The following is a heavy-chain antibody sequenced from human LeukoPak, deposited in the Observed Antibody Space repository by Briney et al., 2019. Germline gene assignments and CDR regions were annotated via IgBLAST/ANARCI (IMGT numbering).Heavy chain of an antibody. J-gene: IGHJ5*02. V-gene: IGHV3-48*01. CDR2: ILHNSATI. Sequence: GGSLRLSCAASGFTFSSFGMNWVRQAPGKGLEWLSYILHNSATIYYANSVKGRFTISRDNSKNTLYLQMNSLRAEDTAVYYCARDRPRNYYGSGSYYGPNWFDPWGQGTLVTVSS. CDR3: ARDRPRNYYGSGSYYGPNWFDP. CDR1: GFTFSSFG. D-gene: IGHD3-10*01.